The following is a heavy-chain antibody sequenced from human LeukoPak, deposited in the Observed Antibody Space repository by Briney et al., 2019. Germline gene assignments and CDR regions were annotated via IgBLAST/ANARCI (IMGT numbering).Heavy chain of an antibody. CDR2: MNPNSGNT. D-gene: IGHD4-17*01. J-gene: IGHJ4*02. CDR3: ARGGVTTTHTGGHY. V-gene: IGHV1-8*01. CDR1: GYTFISYD. Sequence: ASVKVSCKASGYTFISYDINWVRQATGQGLEWMGWMNPNSGNTGYAQKFQGRVTMTRNTSISTAYMELSSLRSEDTAVYYCARGGVTTTHTGGHYWGQGTLVTVSS.